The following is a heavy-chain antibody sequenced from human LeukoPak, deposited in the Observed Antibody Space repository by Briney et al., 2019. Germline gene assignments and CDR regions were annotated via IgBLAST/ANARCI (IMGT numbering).Heavy chain of an antibody. CDR2: TYYRSKWYN. CDR3: ARDRSPGPLYSYYYMDV. Sequence: SQTLSLTCAISGNSVSSNSAAWNWIRQSPSRGLEWLGRTYYRSKWYNDYAVSVRSRITINPDTSKNQFSLQLNSVTPEDTAVYYCARDRSPGPLYSYYYMDVWGKGTTVTVSS. CDR1: GNSVSSNSAA. D-gene: IGHD3-10*01. J-gene: IGHJ6*03. V-gene: IGHV6-1*01.